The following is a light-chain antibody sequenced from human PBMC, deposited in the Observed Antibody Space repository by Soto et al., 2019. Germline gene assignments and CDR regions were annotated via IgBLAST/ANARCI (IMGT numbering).Light chain of an antibody. CDR1: HSISSW. Sequence: DIHITHAPSTLSSSVLYIFIIIYRSSHSISSWLAWYQQKPGKAPKLLLYTAPTLESGVPSRFRGRGSGTEFTLTIRSLQPDDFATYYCQQSNTYLWTFGQGTKVDNK. J-gene: IGKJ1*01. V-gene: IGKV1-5*03. CDR3: QQSNTYLWT. CDR2: TAP.